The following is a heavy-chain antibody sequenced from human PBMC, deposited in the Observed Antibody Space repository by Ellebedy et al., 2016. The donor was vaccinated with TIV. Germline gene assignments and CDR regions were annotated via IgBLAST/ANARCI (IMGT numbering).Heavy chain of an antibody. CDR2: INESEST. D-gene: IGHD6-19*01. CDR1: GGSFSGYY. J-gene: IGHJ4*02. Sequence: SETLSLXXAVYGGSFSGYYWTWIRQSPGKGLEWIGEINESESTNYNPSLKSRLSMSVDTSKNQFSLKLSSVAAADTAVYYCARGREQWHRFDYWGQGSLVTVSS. CDR3: ARGREQWHRFDY. V-gene: IGHV4-34*01.